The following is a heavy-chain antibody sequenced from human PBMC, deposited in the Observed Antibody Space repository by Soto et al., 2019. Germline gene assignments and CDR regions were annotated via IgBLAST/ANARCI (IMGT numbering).Heavy chain of an antibody. J-gene: IGHJ1*01. CDR1: GFPFTVFW. CDR3: ARDGPIQQLVQSYQF. V-gene: IGHV3-7*01. Sequence: HPGGSLRPSCAASGFPFTVFWMSWVRRVPGEGLEWLAKINQGGSETYYGDSVKGRFTISRDNAANLVYLEMNSLRAEDTAVYYCARDGPIQQLVQSYQFWGQGTLVTVSS. CDR2: INQGGSET. D-gene: IGHD4-4*01.